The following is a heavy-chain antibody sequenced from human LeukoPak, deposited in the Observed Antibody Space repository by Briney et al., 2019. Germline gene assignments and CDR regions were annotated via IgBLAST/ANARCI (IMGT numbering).Heavy chain of an antibody. CDR1: GGSISSYY. D-gene: IGHD3-10*01. J-gene: IGHJ4*02. Sequence: SETLSLTCTVSGGSISSYYWSWIRQPPGKGLEWIGYIYYSGSTNYNPSLKSRVTISVDTSKNQFSLKLSSVTAADTAVYYCARSRGGAFDYWGQGTLVTVSS. CDR3: ARSRGGAFDY. CDR2: IYYSGST. V-gene: IGHV4-59*08.